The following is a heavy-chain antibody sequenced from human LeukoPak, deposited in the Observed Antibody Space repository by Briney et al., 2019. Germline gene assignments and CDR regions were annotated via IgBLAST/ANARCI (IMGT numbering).Heavy chain of an antibody. CDR1: GFTFHDYA. CDR3: AKDKSGSYSGGFDG. Sequence: SLRLSCAASGFTFHDYAMHWVRQAPGKGLEWVSGISWSGASIDYADSLKGRFTTSRDNAKNSLYLEMISLRPEDTALYYCAKDKSGSYSGGFDGWGQGTVVTVSS. V-gene: IGHV3-9*01. D-gene: IGHD1-26*01. CDR2: ISWSGASI. J-gene: IGHJ3*01.